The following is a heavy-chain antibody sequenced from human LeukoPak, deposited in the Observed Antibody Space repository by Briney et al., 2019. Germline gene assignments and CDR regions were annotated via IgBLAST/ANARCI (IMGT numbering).Heavy chain of an antibody. J-gene: IGHJ4*02. CDR3: ARWYYYDSSGDYPYYFDY. Sequence: SETLSLTCSVSGGSISSSSYYWGWIRQPPGKGLEWIGSINYSGNTYYNPSLKSRVSISVDTSKNQFSLKLSSVTAADTALYYCARWYYYDSSGDYPYYFDYWGQGTLVTVSS. D-gene: IGHD3-22*01. CDR1: GGSISSSSYY. CDR2: INYSGNT. V-gene: IGHV4-39*07.